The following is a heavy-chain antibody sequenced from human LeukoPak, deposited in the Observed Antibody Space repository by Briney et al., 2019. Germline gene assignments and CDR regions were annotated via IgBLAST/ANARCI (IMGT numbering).Heavy chain of an antibody. CDR3: ARGRGLTTVTYFDY. Sequence: ASVKVSCKASGYTFTAYYMHWVRQAPGQGLEWMGWITPNSGGTNFAQKFQGRVTMTRDTSISTAYMELSSLRSEDTAVYYCARGRGLTTVTYFDYWGQGTLVTVSS. J-gene: IGHJ4*02. V-gene: IGHV1-2*02. CDR2: ITPNSGGT. CDR1: GYTFTAYY. D-gene: IGHD4-17*01.